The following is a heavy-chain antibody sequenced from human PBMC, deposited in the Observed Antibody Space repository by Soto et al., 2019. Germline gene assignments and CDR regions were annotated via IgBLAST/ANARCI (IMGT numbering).Heavy chain of an antibody. Sequence: PSETLSLTCTVSGGSISSSSYYWGWIRQPPGKGLEWIGSIYYSGSTYYNPSLKSRVTISADTSKNQFSLKLSSVTAADTAVYYCARTSGWYPPKFDYWGQGTLVTVSS. CDR1: GGSISSSSYY. CDR2: IYYSGST. V-gene: IGHV4-39*01. D-gene: IGHD6-19*01. J-gene: IGHJ4*02. CDR3: ARTSGWYPPKFDY.